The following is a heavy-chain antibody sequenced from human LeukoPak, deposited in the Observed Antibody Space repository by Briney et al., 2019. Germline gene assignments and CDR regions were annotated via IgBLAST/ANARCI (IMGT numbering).Heavy chain of an antibody. V-gene: IGHV3-15*01. D-gene: IGHD1-26*01. J-gene: IGHJ4*02. Sequence: GGSLRLSCAASGFTFGDAWMSWGRQAPGKGLEWVGRIKSKTDGGTTDYAAPVKGRSTISRDDSKNTLYLQMNSLKTEDTAVYYCTTSSRRATDYWGQGTLVTVSS. CDR1: GFTFGDAW. CDR3: TTSSRRATDY. CDR2: IKSKTDGGTT.